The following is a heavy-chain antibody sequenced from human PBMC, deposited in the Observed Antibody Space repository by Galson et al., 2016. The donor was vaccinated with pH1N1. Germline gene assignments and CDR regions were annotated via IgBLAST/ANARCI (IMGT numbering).Heavy chain of an antibody. CDR3: AKDLSDKYYIAY. V-gene: IGHV3-30*02. CDR2: IGYDGSNR. D-gene: IGHD2/OR15-2a*01. Sequence: LRLSCATSGFTFSSYGMHWVRPAPGQGLEWVTYIGYDGSNRYYADSVMGRFTISRDNSNNTVYLQMNSLRAEDTAVYHCAKDLSDKYYIAYWGQGTLVTVSS. CDR1: GFTFSSYG. J-gene: IGHJ4*02.